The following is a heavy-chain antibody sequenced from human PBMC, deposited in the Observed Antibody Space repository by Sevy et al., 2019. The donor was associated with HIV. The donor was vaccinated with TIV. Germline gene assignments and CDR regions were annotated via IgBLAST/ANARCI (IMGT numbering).Heavy chain of an antibody. Sequence: GGSLRLSCVGSGFVFEDFAVDWVRRSPGMGLEWVSGITGNGQKKFYEGSVKGRFSISRDNARKSLYLQMNNMNFDDTAFYYCVRDISPTLGTGHNWFDLWGQRTLVTVSS. J-gene: IGHJ5*02. CDR3: VRDISPTLGTGHNWFDL. CDR1: GFVFEDFA. V-gene: IGHV3-9*01. CDR2: ITGNGQKK.